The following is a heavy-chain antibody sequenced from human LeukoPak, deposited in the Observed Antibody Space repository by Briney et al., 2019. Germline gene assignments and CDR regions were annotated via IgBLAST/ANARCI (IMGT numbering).Heavy chain of an antibody. CDR3: ARRGITISGVLVYHYSGLDV. CDR1: GFTFSSHW. J-gene: IGHJ6*02. V-gene: IGHV3-7*01. Sequence: GGSLRLSCAGSGFTFSSHWMNWVRQAPGKGLERVASIKDDGSEKHYVDSVSGRFTISRDNAKNSLHLQMSSLRAEDTAVYYCARRGITISGVLVYHYSGLDVWGQGTTVTVSS. D-gene: IGHD3-3*01. CDR2: IKDDGSEK.